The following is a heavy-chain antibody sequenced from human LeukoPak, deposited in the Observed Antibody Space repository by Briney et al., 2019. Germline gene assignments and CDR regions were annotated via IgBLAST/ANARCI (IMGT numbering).Heavy chain of an antibody. CDR2: ISWNSDNI. CDR1: GFTFDDYA. J-gene: IGHJ6*04. CDR3: AELGITMIGGV. D-gene: IGHD3-10*02. V-gene: IGHV3-9*01. Sequence: GGFLRLSCAVSGFTFDDYAMHWVRHVPGKGLEWVSCISWNSDNIGYADSVKGRFTISRDNAKNSLYLQMNSLRAEDTAVYYCAELGITMIGGVWGKGTTVTISS.